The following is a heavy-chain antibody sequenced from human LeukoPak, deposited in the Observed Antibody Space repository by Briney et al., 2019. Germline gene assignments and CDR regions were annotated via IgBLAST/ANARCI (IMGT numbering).Heavy chain of an antibody. Sequence: QPGRSLRLSCAASGFTFSSYGMHWVRQAPGKGLEWVSRIDSDGRVTTNADSVKGRFTISRDNAKNTLYLQMNSLRADDTAVYYCVRGLGDSWGQGSLVTVSS. CDR2: IDSDGRVT. CDR3: VRGLGDS. D-gene: IGHD7-27*01. J-gene: IGHJ4*02. V-gene: IGHV3-74*03. CDR1: GFTFSSYG.